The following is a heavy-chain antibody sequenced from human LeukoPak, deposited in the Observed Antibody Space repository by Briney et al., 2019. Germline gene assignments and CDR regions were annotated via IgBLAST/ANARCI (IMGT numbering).Heavy chain of an antibody. CDR2: IYSSGST. D-gene: IGHD4-17*01. CDR1: GGPLSRHH. CDR3: ARSSTVTPNGMDV. V-gene: IGHV4-4*07. Sequence: PSEPLSLTCTVSGGPLSRHHWRWTRRPAGKALEWIGRIYSSGSTNYNPSLKSRVTMSVDTSKNQFSLKLSSVTAADTAVYYCARSSTVTPNGMDVWGQGTTVTVSS. J-gene: IGHJ6*02.